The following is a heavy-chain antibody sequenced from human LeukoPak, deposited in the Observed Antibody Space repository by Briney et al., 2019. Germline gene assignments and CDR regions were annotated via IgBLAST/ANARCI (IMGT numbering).Heavy chain of an antibody. V-gene: IGHV3-9*01. Sequence: GGSLRLSCAASGFAFHDYAMHWVRQAPGKGLEWVSGISWNSGSIAYADSVKGRFTISRDNAKNSLYLQMNSLRAEDTAFYYCTKDKTDYLFDYWGQGTLVTVSS. CDR1: GFAFHDYA. D-gene: IGHD4-11*01. J-gene: IGHJ4*02. CDR2: ISWNSGSI. CDR3: TKDKTDYLFDY.